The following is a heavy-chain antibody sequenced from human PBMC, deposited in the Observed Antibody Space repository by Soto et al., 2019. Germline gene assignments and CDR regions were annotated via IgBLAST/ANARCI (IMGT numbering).Heavy chain of an antibody. CDR1: GFTFSSYA. J-gene: IGHJ4*02. Sequence: EVPLLESGGGLVQPGGSLRLSCAASGFTFSSYAMSWVRQAPGKGLEWVSTISGSGGSTYYADSVKGRFTISRDNSKNTLYLQMNSLRAEETAVYYCAKGQSGWYAPFDYWGQGTLVTVSS. D-gene: IGHD6-19*01. CDR3: AKGQSGWYAPFDY. CDR2: ISGSGGST. V-gene: IGHV3-23*01.